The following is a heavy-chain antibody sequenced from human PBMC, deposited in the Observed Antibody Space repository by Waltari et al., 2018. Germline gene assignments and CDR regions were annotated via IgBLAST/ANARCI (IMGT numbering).Heavy chain of an antibody. CDR2: SYPGDPDT. CDR3: ARLSGGDSYYFDY. D-gene: IGHD2-21*02. CDR1: GYSFTSSW. Sequence: EVQLVQSGAEVKKPGESLKISCKGSGYSFTSSWIGWVRQRPGKGLEWMGVSYPGDPDTRYSPSVQGQVTRSADNAISTAYLQWSSLKASDTAMYYCARLSGGDSYYFDYWGQGTLVTVSS. J-gene: IGHJ4*02. V-gene: IGHV5-51*03.